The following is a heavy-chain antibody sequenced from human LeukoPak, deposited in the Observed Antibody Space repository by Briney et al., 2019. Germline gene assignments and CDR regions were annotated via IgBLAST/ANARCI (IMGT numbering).Heavy chain of an antibody. CDR1: GYTFTGYY. CDR2: INPNSGDT. CDR3: SRTLAGTWGPLDY. Sequence: ASLKVSCKASGYTFTGYYIHWVRQAPGQGLEWMGWINPNSGDTDYAQKFQGRVTMTRDTSISTPYMELSTLRSDDTAVYYCSRTLAGTWGPLDYWGQGTLVTVSS. D-gene: IGHD6-19*01. J-gene: IGHJ4*02. V-gene: IGHV1-2*02.